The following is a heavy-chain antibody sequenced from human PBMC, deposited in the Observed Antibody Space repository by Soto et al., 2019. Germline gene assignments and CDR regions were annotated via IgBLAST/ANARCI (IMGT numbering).Heavy chain of an antibody. J-gene: IGHJ4*02. Sequence: GGSLRLSFAASGYSISTYWMSWVRQAPGKGLEWVANVKQDGSEEYYVDSVKGRFTISRDNAKNSLYLQMNSLRAEDTAVYYCAALDTAMVKTAGYWGKGTLVTVS. D-gene: IGHD5-18*01. CDR2: VKQDGSEE. CDR3: AALDTAMVKTAGY. V-gene: IGHV3-7*01. CDR1: GYSISTYW.